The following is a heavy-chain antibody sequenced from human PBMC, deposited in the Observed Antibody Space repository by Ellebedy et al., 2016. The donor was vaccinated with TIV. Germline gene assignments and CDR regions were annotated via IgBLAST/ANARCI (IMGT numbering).Heavy chain of an antibody. D-gene: IGHD3-3*01. CDR2: IKQDGSEK. CDR3: AIDLWNEPPSPMEN. Sequence: GGSLRLXCAASGFTFSSYWMHWVRQAPGKGLAWVANIKQDGSEKYYVGSVKGRFTISRDNAKNSLYLQMNSLRAEDTAVYYCAIDLWNEPPSPMENWGQGTLVTVSS. J-gene: IGHJ4*02. CDR1: GFTFSSYW. V-gene: IGHV3-7*03.